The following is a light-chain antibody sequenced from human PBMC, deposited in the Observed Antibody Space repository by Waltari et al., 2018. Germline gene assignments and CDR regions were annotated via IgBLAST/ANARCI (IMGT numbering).Light chain of an antibody. CDR3: SSYTSSTTLV. CDR2: DVS. V-gene: IGLV2-14*03. J-gene: IGLJ3*02. CDR1: SSDVGGYNY. Sequence: QSALTQPASVSGSPGQSITISCTGTSSDVGGYNYVSWYQQHPGKVPKLMIFDVSNRTSGVSDRFSGSKSGNTASLTISGLQGEDEADYYCSSYTSSTTLVFGGGTKLTVL.